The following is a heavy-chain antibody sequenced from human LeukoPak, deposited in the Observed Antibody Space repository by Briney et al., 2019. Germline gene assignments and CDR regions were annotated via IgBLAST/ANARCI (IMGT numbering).Heavy chain of an antibody. D-gene: IGHD5-18*01. CDR1: GFTFSSYS. V-gene: IGHV3-48*01. J-gene: IGHJ4*02. CDR2: ISGSSRPI. Sequence: HPGGSLRLSCAASGFTFSSYSMNWVRQAPGRGLEWVSYISGSSRPIYYADSVKGRFTISRDNAKNSLYPQMNSLRAEDTAVYYCARDYSYGFLNWGQGTLVTVSS. CDR3: ARDYSYGFLN.